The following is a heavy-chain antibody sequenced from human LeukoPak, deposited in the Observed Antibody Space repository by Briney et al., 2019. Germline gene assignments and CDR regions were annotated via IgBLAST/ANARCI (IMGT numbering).Heavy chain of an antibody. V-gene: IGHV1-69*05. CDR3: ARTGSIAAAGTMTYFDY. Sequence: GASVKVSCKASGGIFSSYAISWVRQAPGQGLEWMGRIIPIFGTANYAQKFQGRVTITTDESTSTAYMELSSLRSEDTAVYYCARTGSIAAAGTMTYFDYWGQGTLVTVSS. D-gene: IGHD6-13*01. CDR1: GGIFSSYA. J-gene: IGHJ4*02. CDR2: IIPIFGTA.